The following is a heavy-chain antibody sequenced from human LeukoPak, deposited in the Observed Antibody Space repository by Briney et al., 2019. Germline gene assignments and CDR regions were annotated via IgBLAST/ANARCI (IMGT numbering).Heavy chain of an antibody. V-gene: IGHV3-74*01. CDR3: ARGREYSYGYIKSGFDY. CDR1: GFTFSNYW. Sequence: PGGSLRLSCAASGFTFSNYWMHWVRHAPGKGLVWVSRINSDGINTSYADSVKGRFTISRDNSKNTLYLQMNSLRAEDTAVYYCARGREYSYGYIKSGFDYWGQGTLVTVSS. J-gene: IGHJ4*02. D-gene: IGHD5-18*01. CDR2: INSDGINT.